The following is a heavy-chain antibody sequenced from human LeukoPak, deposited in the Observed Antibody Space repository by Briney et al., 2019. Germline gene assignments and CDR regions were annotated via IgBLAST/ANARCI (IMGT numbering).Heavy chain of an antibody. V-gene: IGHV1-69*01. CDR1: GDTFSSYA. CDR3: ALVEDYGSGSYYTNDY. J-gene: IGHJ4*02. Sequence: ASVKVSCKASGDTFSSYAISWVRQAPGQGLEWMGGIIPIFGTANYAQKFQGRVTITADESTSTAYMELSSLRSEDTAVYYCALVEDYGSGSYYTNDYWGQGTLVTVSS. CDR2: IIPIFGTA. D-gene: IGHD3-10*01.